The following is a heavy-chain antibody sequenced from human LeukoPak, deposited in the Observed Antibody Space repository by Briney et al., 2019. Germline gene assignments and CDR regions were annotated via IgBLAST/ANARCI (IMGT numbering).Heavy chain of an antibody. J-gene: IGHJ4*02. D-gene: IGHD3-10*01. V-gene: IGHV3-53*01. CDR2: IYSGGST. CDR1: WFTVSSNY. Sequence: GSLRLSCAASWFTVSSNYMSWVRQAPGEGVEWVSVIYSGGSTYYADSVKGRFTISRDNSKSTLYIQMNSLRAEDTAVYYCARAKPKDMVRGLIMRRESRYDFDYWGQGTLVTVSS. CDR3: ARAKPKDMVRGLIMRRESRYDFDY.